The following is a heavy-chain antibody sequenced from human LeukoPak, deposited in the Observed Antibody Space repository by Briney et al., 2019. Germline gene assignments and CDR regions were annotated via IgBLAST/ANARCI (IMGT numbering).Heavy chain of an antibody. CDR1: GGTFSSYA. V-gene: IGHV1-69*13. D-gene: IGHD3-22*01. J-gene: IGHJ3*02. Sequence: ASVKVSCKASGGTFSSYAISWVRQAPGQGLEWMGGIIPIFGTANYAQKFQGRVTITADESTSTAYMELSSLRPEDTAVYYCARDVGSSGYYRAFDIWGQGTMVTVSS. CDR2: IIPIFGTA. CDR3: ARDVGSSGYYRAFDI.